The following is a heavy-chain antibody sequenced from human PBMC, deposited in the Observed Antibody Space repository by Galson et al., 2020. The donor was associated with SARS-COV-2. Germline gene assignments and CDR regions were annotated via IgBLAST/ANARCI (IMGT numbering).Heavy chain of an antibody. CDR2: INSDGSST. J-gene: IGHJ4*02. V-gene: IGHV3-74*01. D-gene: IGHD1-26*01. CDR3: ARDGPWDRVDFDY. Sequence: TGGSLRLSCVASGFTFTSYWIHWVRQVPGKGLVWVSRINSDGSSTTYADSVKGRFTLARDNAKNTVYLQMNSLRAEDTAVYYCARDGPWDRVDFDYWGQGTLVTVSS. CDR1: GFTFTSYW.